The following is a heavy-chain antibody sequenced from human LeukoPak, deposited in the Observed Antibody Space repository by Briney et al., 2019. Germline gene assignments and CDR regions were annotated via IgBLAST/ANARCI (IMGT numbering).Heavy chain of an antibody. CDR1: GFTFSSYS. V-gene: IGHV3-48*04. J-gene: IGHJ4*02. CDR3: ARGRPHGNDY. Sequence: GGSLRLSCAASGFTFSSYSMNWVRQAPGKGLEWVSYISSSSSTIYYADSVKGRFTISRDNAKNTLYLQMNSLRVEDTAVYYCARGRPHGNDYWGQGTLVTVSS. D-gene: IGHD4-23*01. CDR2: ISSSSSTI.